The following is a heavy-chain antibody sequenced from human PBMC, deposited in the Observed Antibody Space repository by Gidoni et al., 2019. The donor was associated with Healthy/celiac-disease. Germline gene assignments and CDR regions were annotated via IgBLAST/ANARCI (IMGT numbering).Heavy chain of an antibody. CDR3: ARDQIMITFGGVNPFFDY. CDR1: GFTFSSYW. D-gene: IGHD3-16*01. J-gene: IGHJ4*02. V-gene: IGHV3-7*01. Sequence: EVQLVESGGGLVQPGGSLRLSCAASGFTFSSYWLSWVRQAPGKGLEWVANIKQDGSEKYYVDSVKGRFTISRDNAKNSLYLQMNSLRAEDTAVYYCARDQIMITFGGVNPFFDYWGQGTLVTVSS. CDR2: IKQDGSEK.